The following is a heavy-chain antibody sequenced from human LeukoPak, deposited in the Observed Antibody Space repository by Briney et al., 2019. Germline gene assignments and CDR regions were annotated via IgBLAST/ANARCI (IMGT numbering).Heavy chain of an antibody. CDR2: ISSSSGII. CDR1: GFTFSNYN. D-gene: IGHD1/OR15-1a*01. V-gene: IGHV3-48*04. Sequence: GGSLRLSCAASGFTFSNYNMNWVRQAPGKGLEWVSYISSSSGIIYYADSVKGRFTISRDNAKNSLYLQMDSLRVEDAAVYYCATDFNKGFDPWGQGTLVTVSS. J-gene: IGHJ5*02. CDR3: ATDFNKGFDP.